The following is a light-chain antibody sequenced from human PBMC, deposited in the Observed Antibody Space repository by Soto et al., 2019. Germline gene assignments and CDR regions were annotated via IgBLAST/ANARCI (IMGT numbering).Light chain of an antibody. J-gene: IGLJ1*01. Sequence: QSVLTQPASVSGTPGQSITISCTGTSSDVGGYNYVSWYQLRPGKAPKLILYEVTTRPSGVSDRFSGSKSGNTASLTISGLQAEDEADYYCSSYTSSTAYVFGTGTKVTVL. CDR2: EVT. CDR1: SSDVGGYNY. CDR3: SSYTSSTAYV. V-gene: IGLV2-14*01.